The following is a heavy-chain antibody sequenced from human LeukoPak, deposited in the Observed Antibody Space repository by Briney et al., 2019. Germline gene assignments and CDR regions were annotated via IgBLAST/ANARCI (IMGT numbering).Heavy chain of an antibody. CDR3: ARCATPRIACFDF. Sequence: GASVKVSCKASGYTFTSYGISWVRQAPGQGLEWMGWMNPNSGNTGYAQKFQGRVTINRNTSISTAYMELSSLRSEDTAVYYCARCATPRIACFDFCGQGTLVTVSS. CDR2: MNPNSGNT. J-gene: IGHJ4*02. D-gene: IGHD2-15*01. V-gene: IGHV1-8*02. CDR1: GYTFTSYG.